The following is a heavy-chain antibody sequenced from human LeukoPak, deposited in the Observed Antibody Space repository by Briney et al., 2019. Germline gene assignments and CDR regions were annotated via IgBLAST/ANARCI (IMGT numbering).Heavy chain of an antibody. CDR3: ARVEYQLLRTYYYYGMDV. J-gene: IGHJ6*02. CDR1: GFTFSSYS. D-gene: IGHD2-2*01. V-gene: IGHV3-21*01. CDR2: ISSSSSYI. Sequence: GGSLRLSCAASGFTFSSYSMNWVRQAPGKGLEWISSISSSSSYIYYADSVKGRFTISRDNAKDSLYLQMNSLRAEDTVVYYCARVEYQLLRTYYYYGMDVWGQGTTVTVSS.